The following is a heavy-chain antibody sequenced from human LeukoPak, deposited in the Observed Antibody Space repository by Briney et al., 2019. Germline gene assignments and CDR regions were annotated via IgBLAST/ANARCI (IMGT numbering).Heavy chain of an antibody. V-gene: IGHV1-2*02. J-gene: IGHJ1*01. Sequence: ASVKVSCKASGYSFIGYYMHWVRQAPGQGLEWMGWINPNSGGTNYAQKFQGRVTMTRDTSVTTAYMELSRLRSDDTAVYYCARGMYAEYFQHWGQGTLVSVSS. CDR1: GYSFIGYY. D-gene: IGHD2-8*01. CDR2: INPNSGGT. CDR3: ARGMYAEYFQH.